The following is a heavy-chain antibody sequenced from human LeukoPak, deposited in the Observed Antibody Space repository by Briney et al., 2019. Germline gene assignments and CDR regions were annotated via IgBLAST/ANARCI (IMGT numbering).Heavy chain of an antibody. CDR2: FIPIFGTA. D-gene: IGHD3-10*01. CDR1: GGTFSSYA. Sequence: ASVKVSCKASGGTFSSYAISWVRQAPGQGLEWMGGFIPIFGTANYAQKFQGRVTITADKSTSTAYMELSSLRSEDTAVYYCARDAAGTMVRGVIRGFDYWGQGTLVTVSS. J-gene: IGHJ4*02. CDR3: ARDAAGTMVRGVIRGFDY. V-gene: IGHV1-69*06.